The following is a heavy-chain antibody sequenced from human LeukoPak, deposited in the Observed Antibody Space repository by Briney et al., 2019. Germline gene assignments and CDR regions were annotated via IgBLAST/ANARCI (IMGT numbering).Heavy chain of an antibody. J-gene: IGHJ3*02. CDR3: ARDSYGPRGDAFDI. D-gene: IGHD3-16*01. CDR2: IHYRGTT. Sequence: PSETLSLTCSVSGGSINSGGYFWSWIRQHPGKGLEWIGYIHYRGTTYYNPSLKSRVTISIDTSENHFSLNVSSVTAADTAVYYCARDSYGPRGDAFDIWGQGTMVTVSS. V-gene: IGHV4-31*03. CDR1: GGSINSGGYF.